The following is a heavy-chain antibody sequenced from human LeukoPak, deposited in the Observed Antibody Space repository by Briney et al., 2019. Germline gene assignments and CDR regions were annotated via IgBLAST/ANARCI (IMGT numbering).Heavy chain of an antibody. CDR1: GFTFSSYA. Sequence: GGSLRLSCAASGFTFSSYAMHRVRQAPGKGLEWVAVISYDGSNKYYADSVKGRFTISRDNSKNTLYLQMNSLRAEDTAVYYCAGSGAGCSSTSCYPYYYYGMDVWGQGTTVTVSS. V-gene: IGHV3-30-3*01. CDR2: ISYDGSNK. J-gene: IGHJ6*02. D-gene: IGHD2-2*01. CDR3: AGSGAGCSSTSCYPYYYYGMDV.